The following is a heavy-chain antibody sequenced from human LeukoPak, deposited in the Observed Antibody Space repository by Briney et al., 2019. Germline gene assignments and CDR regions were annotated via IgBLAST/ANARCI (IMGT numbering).Heavy chain of an antibody. CDR3: AKTTYGDYGDANYYYFYYMDV. J-gene: IGHJ6*03. CDR2: IIPIFGTA. CDR1: RGTFSSYA. D-gene: IGHD4-17*01. V-gene: IGHV1-69*06. Sequence: ASVKVSCKASRGTFSSYAISWVRQAPGQGLEWMGGIIPIFGTANYAQKFQGRVTITADKSTSTAYMELSSLRSEDTAVYYCAKTTYGDYGDANYYYFYYMDVWGKGTTVTVSS.